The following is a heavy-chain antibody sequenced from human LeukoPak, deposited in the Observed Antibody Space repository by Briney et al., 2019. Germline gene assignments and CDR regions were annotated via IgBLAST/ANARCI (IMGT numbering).Heavy chain of an antibody. D-gene: IGHD3-10*01. CDR2: IYYSGST. J-gene: IGHJ4*02. V-gene: IGHV4-59*01. Sequence: SETLSLTCTVSGGSISSYYWSWIRQPPGKGLEWIGYIYYSGSTNYNPSLKSRVTISVDTSKNQFSLKLSSVTAADTAVYYCARATMVRGVTDWGQGTLVTVS. CDR1: GGSISSYY. CDR3: ARATMVRGVTD.